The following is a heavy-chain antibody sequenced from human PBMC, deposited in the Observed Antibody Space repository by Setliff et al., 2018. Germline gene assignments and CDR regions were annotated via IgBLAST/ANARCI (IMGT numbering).Heavy chain of an antibody. Sequence: PSETLSLTCTVSGGSISSSSHYWGWIRQPPGKGLEWIGSIYYSGSTYYNPSLKRRVTISVDTSKNQFSLKLSSVTAADTAVYYCARVSQYSSGWYYYYYGMDVWGQGTTVTVSS. CDR1: GGSISSSSHY. D-gene: IGHD6-19*01. J-gene: IGHJ6*02. CDR2: IYYSGST. CDR3: ARVSQYSSGWYYYYYGMDV. V-gene: IGHV4-39*07.